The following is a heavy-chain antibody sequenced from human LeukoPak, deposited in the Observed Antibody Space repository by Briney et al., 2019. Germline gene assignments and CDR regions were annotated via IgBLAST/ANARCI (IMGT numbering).Heavy chain of an antibody. D-gene: IGHD5-24*01. V-gene: IGHV3-48*03. Sequence: GGSLRLSCTASGFTFSSYEMNWVRQAPGKGLEWVSDISSSGSPIYYADSAKGRFTVSRDNAKNSLYLQMSSLRAEDTAVYYCARTMAFWGQGTLVAVSS. CDR3: ARTMAF. CDR2: ISSSGSPI. CDR1: GFTFSSYE. J-gene: IGHJ4*02.